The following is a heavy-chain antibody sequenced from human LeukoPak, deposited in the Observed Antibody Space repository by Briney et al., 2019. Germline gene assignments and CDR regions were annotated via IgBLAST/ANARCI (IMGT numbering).Heavy chain of an antibody. CDR2: IDWDDDK. D-gene: IGHD2-2*01. V-gene: IGHV2-70*01. CDR1: GFSLSTSGMC. Sequence: SGPALVKPTQTLTLTCTFSGFSLSTSGMCVSWIRQPQGKALEWLALIDWDDDKYYSTSLKTRLTISKDTSKNQVVLTMTNMDPVDTATYYCARTPADIVVVPAAMRHYYYGMDVWGKGTTVTVSS. CDR3: ARTPADIVVVPAAMRHYYYGMDV. J-gene: IGHJ6*04.